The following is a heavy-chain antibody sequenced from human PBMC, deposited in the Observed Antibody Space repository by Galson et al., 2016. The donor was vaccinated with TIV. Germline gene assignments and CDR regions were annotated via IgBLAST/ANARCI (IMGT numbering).Heavy chain of an antibody. J-gene: IGHJ6*02. D-gene: IGHD1-7*01. Sequence: CAISGDSVSGNTAAWNWVRQSPSRGLEWLGRTYYTSKWNTDYAVSVKGRIIIRPDTSMNQVSLQLSSVIPDNTAVYYCSRGNWNYGMGGAMDVWCRGTTVTVSS. CDR3: SRGNWNYGMGGAMDV. V-gene: IGHV6-1*01. CDR2: TYYTSKWNT. CDR1: GDSVSGNTAA.